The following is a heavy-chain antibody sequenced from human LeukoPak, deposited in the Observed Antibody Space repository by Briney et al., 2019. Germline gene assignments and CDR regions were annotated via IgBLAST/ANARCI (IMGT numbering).Heavy chain of an antibody. CDR3: ARFGQWLVRGAFDI. J-gene: IGHJ3*02. Sequence: ASVKVSCKASGGTFSSYAISWVRQAPGQGLEWMGGIIPIFGTANYAQKFQGRVTITADESTSTAYMELRSLRSDDTAVYYCARFGQWLVRGAFDIWGQGTMVTVSS. D-gene: IGHD6-19*01. CDR1: GGTFSSYA. V-gene: IGHV1-69*13. CDR2: IIPIFGTA.